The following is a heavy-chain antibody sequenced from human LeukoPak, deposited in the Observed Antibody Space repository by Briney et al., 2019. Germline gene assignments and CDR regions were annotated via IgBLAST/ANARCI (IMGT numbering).Heavy chain of an antibody. CDR2: ISGSGDTT. Sequence: GGSLRLSCAVSEFTFSSYAMSWVRQAPEKGLDWVSTISGSGDTTYYADSVKGRFTISRDNSKHTLYLHMNSLRAEDTAVYYCAKGSSSGYYGNFDHWGQGTLVTVSS. D-gene: IGHD6-19*01. CDR1: EFTFSSYA. CDR3: AKGSSSGYYGNFDH. V-gene: IGHV3-23*01. J-gene: IGHJ4*02.